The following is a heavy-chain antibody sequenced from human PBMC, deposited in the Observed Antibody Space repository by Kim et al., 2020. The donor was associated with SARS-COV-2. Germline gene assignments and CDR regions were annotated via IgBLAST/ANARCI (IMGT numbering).Heavy chain of an antibody. Sequence: SVKVSCKASGGTFSSYAISWVRQAPGQGLEWMGGIIPIFGTANYAQKFQGRVTITADESTSTAYMELSSLRSEDTAVYYCARSNLNFDWLLHAFDIWGQDTMVTVSS. D-gene: IGHD3-9*01. V-gene: IGHV1-69*13. CDR1: GGTFSSYA. J-gene: IGHJ3*02. CDR3: ARSNLNFDWLLHAFDI. CDR2: IIPIFGTA.